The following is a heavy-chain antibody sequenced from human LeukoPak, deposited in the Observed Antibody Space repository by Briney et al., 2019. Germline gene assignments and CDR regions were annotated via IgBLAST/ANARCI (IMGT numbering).Heavy chain of an antibody. V-gene: IGHV4-34*01. Sequence: SETLSLTCAVYGGSFSGYYWSWIRQPPGKGLEWIGEINHSGSTNYNPSLKSRVTISVDTSKNQFSLKLSSVTAADTAVYYCARLRYDYVWGSYRPLRFDPWGQGTLVTVSS. D-gene: IGHD3-16*02. CDR3: ARLRYDYVWGSYRPLRFDP. CDR2: INHSGST. CDR1: GGSFSGYY. J-gene: IGHJ5*02.